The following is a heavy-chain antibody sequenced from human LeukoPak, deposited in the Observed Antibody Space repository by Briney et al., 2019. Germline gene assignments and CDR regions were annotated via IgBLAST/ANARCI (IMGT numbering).Heavy chain of an antibody. Sequence: PGGSLRLSCAASGFTFSSYAMHWVRQAPGKGLEWVAVISYDGSNKYYADSVKGRFTISRDNSKNTLYLQMSSLRAKDTAVYYCAREDVLLWFGAPDYWGQGTLVTVSS. CDR1: GFTFSSYA. D-gene: IGHD3-10*01. CDR2: ISYDGSNK. J-gene: IGHJ4*02. CDR3: AREDVLLWFGAPDY. V-gene: IGHV3-30-3*01.